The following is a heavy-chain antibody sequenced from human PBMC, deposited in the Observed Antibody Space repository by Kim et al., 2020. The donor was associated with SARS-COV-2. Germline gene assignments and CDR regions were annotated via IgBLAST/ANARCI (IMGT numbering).Heavy chain of an antibody. CDR3: ARPSDSSGYYPLYY. Sequence: SETLSLTCTVSGGSISSSSYYWGWIRQPPGKGLEWIGSIYYSGSTYYNPSLKSRVTISVDTSKNQFSLKLSSVTAADTAVYYCARPSDSSGYYPLYYWG. CDR1: GGSISSSSYY. CDR2: IYYSGST. V-gene: IGHV4-39*01. D-gene: IGHD3-22*01. J-gene: IGHJ4*01.